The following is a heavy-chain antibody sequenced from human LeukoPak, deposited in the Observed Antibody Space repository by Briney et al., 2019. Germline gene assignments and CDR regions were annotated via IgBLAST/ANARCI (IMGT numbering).Heavy chain of an antibody. D-gene: IGHD2-15*01. CDR3: ARTGDCSGGSCHENNWFDP. CDR1: GGTFSSYA. V-gene: IGHV1-69*13. CDR2: IIPIFGTA. J-gene: IGHJ5*02. Sequence: SSVKVSCKASGGTFSSYAISWVRQAAGQGRDGMGGIIPIFGTAKYAQKFQGRVTITADESTSTAYMELSSLRSEATAVYYCARTGDCSGGSCHENNWFDPWGQGTLVTVSS.